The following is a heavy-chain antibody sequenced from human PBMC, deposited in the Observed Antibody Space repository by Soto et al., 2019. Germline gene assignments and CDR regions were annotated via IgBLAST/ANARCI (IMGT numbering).Heavy chain of an antibody. CDR2: IIPIFGTA. Sequence: SVKVSCKASGGTFSSYAISWVRQAPGQGLEWMGGIIPIFGTANYAQKFQGRVTITADTSTSSAYMELRSLRSDDTAVYYCARPLDYYFYAMDAWGQGTTVTVSS. CDR3: ARPLDYYFYAMDA. V-gene: IGHV1-69*06. CDR1: GGTFSSYA. J-gene: IGHJ6*02.